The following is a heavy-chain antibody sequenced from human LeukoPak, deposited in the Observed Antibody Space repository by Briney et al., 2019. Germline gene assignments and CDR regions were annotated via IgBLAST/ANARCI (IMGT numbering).Heavy chain of an antibody. CDR2: IHYSGST. D-gene: IGHD3-16*01. J-gene: IGHJ3*02. CDR1: GGAIGSGAYY. Sequence: PSQTLSLTCTVSGGAIGSGAYYWSWIRQHPGKGLEWIGYIHYSGSTYYNTSLKTRVTISVDTSKNQFSLKLSSVTAADTAVYYCVSAYLIRDAFDIWGQGTMVTVSS. V-gene: IGHV4-31*03. CDR3: VSAYLIRDAFDI.